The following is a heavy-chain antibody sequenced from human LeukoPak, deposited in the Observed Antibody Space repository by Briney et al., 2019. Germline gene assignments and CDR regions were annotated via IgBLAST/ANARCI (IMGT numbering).Heavy chain of an antibody. J-gene: IGHJ3*02. CDR1: GYTFTSYG. V-gene: IGHV1-18*01. D-gene: IGHD1-7*01. CDR2: ISAYNGNT. Sequence: GASVKVSCKASGYTFTSYGISWVRQAPGQGLEWMGWISAYNGNTNYAQKLQGRVTMTTDTSTSTAYMELRSLRSDDTAVYYCARPNWNYGFDHAFDIWGQGTMVTVSS. CDR3: ARPNWNYGFDHAFDI.